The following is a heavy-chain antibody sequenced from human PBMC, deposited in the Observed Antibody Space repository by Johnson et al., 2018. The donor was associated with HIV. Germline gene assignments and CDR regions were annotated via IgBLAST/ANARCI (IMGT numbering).Heavy chain of an antibody. V-gene: IGHV3-66*01. J-gene: IGHJ3*02. CDR3: TTDSEGHVFDI. Sequence: VQLVESGGGLVQPGGSLRLSCAASGFTVSSNYMSWVRQAPGKGLEWVSVIYSGGSTYYADSVKGRFTISRDNSKNTLYLQMTSLKSEDTAVYYCTTDSEGHVFDIWGQGTMVTVSS. CDR2: IYSGGST. CDR1: GFTVSSNY.